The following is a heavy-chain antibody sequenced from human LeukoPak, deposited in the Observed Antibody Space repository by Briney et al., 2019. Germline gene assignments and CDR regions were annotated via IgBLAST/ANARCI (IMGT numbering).Heavy chain of an antibody. CDR3: AGDNQLFLDYYYYYYMDV. D-gene: IGHD2-2*01. CDR1: GYTFTGYY. Sequence: GASVKVSCKASGYTFTGYYMHWVRQAPGQGLEWMGWINPNSGGTNYAQKFQGRVTMTRDTSISTAYMELSRLRSDDTAVYYCAGDNQLFLDYYYYYYMDVWGKGTTVTVSS. CDR2: INPNSGGT. V-gene: IGHV1-2*02. J-gene: IGHJ6*03.